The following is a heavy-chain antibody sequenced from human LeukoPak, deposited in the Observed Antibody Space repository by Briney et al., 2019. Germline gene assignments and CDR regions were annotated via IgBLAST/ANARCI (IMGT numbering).Heavy chain of an antibody. CDR3: ARNRAAALDY. CDR1: GFTFSSYG. J-gene: IGHJ4*02. D-gene: IGHD2-15*01. V-gene: IGHV3-7*01. Sequence: GGSLRLSCAASGFTFSSYGMHCVRQAPGKGLEWVANIHQDGSEKYYVDSVKGRFTFSRDNAKNSLYLHMNSLRAEDTAAYYCARNRAAALDYWGQGTLVTVSS. CDR2: IHQDGSEK.